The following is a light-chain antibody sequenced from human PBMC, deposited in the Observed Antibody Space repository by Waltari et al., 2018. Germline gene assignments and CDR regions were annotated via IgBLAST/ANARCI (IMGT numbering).Light chain of an antibody. V-gene: IGKV1-9*01. CDR1: QGISSY. J-gene: IGKJ3*01. CDR2: AAS. CDR3: QQLYSYPFT. Sequence: DIQLTQSPSFLSASVGDRVTITCRASQGISSYLAWYQQKPGKAPKLLIYAASTLQAGVPSRFSGSGSGTEFTLTISSLPPEDFATYYCQQLYSYPFTFGPGTKVDIK.